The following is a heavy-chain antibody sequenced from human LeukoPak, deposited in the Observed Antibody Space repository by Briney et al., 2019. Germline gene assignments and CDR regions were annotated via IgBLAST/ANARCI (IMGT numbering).Heavy chain of an antibody. Sequence: GGSLRLSCAASGFAFSSHAMTWVRQAPGKGLEWVSAISISGDRTYYAHSVKGRFTISRDNSKNTVYLQMNSLRAEDTAVYYCANEIRPNDYWGQGTLVTVSS. CDR1: GFAFSSHA. CDR2: ISISGDRT. CDR3: ANEIRPNDY. J-gene: IGHJ4*02. D-gene: IGHD4-17*01. V-gene: IGHV3-23*01.